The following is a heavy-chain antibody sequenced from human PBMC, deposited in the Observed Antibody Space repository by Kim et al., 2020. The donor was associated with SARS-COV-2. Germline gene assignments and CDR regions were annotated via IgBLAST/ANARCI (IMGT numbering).Heavy chain of an antibody. D-gene: IGHD3-10*01. CDR3: ARDRAGRDAFDI. J-gene: IGHJ3*02. V-gene: IGHV1-2*02. CDR2: INPNSGGT. CDR1: GYTFTGYY. Sequence: ASVKVSCKASGYTFTGYYMHWVRQAPGQGLEWMGWINPNSGGTNYAQKFQGRVTMTRDTSISTAYMELSRLRSDDTAVYYCARDRAGRDAFDIWGQGTMVTVSS.